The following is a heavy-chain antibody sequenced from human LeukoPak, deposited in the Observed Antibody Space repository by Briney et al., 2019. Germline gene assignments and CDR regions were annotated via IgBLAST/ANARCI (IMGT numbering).Heavy chain of an antibody. CDR3: ARARASGRSGFDY. Sequence: GGSLRLSCAASGFTFSSYWMSWVRQAPGKGLEWVSYISSSSSTIYYADSVKGRFTISRDNAKNSLDLQMNSLRDEDTAVYYCARARASGRSGFDYWGQGTLVTVSS. CDR1: GFTFSSYW. CDR2: ISSSSSTI. V-gene: IGHV3-48*02. D-gene: IGHD2-15*01. J-gene: IGHJ4*02.